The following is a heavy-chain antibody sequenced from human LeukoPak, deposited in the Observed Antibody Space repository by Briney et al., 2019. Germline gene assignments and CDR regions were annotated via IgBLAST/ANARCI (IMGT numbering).Heavy chain of an antibody. CDR1: GFTFSNYG. D-gene: IGHD6-13*01. CDR3: AKDKRNSWYYFDY. J-gene: IGHJ4*02. Sequence: GGSLRLSCAASGFTFSNYGMSWVRQAPGKGLEWVSHISGSGGSTYYADSVKGRFTISRDNSKNTMYLQMNSLRTEDTAEYYCAKDKRNSWYYFDYWGQGTLVTVSS. CDR2: ISGSGGST. V-gene: IGHV3-23*01.